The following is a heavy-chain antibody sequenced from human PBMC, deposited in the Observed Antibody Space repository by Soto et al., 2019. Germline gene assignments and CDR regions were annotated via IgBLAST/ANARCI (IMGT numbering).Heavy chain of an antibody. CDR3: ARVPQRIAAAGTSNRYYFDY. J-gene: IGHJ4*02. D-gene: IGHD6-25*01. Sequence: GGSLRLSCAASGFTFSNYTMNWVRQAPGKGLEWVSSISSRSSYIYYAGSVKGRFTISGDNAKNSLYLQMNSLRAEDTAVYYCARVPQRIAAAGTSNRYYFDYWGQGALVTVSS. CDR1: GFTFSNYT. CDR2: ISSRSSYI. V-gene: IGHV3-21*01.